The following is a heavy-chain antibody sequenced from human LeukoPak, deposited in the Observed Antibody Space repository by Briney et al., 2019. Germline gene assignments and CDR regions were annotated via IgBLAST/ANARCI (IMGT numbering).Heavy chain of an antibody. CDR2: ISGSGGST. D-gene: IGHD6-19*01. Sequence: GGSLRLSCAASGFTFSSYAMSWVRQAPGKGLEWVSAISGSGGSTYYADSVKGRFTISRDNSKNTLYLQMNSLRAEDTAVYYCAKVREYSGYGRIAVAGHFDYWGQGTLVTVSS. CDR3: AKVREYSGYGRIAVAGHFDY. J-gene: IGHJ4*02. V-gene: IGHV3-23*01. CDR1: GFTFSSYA.